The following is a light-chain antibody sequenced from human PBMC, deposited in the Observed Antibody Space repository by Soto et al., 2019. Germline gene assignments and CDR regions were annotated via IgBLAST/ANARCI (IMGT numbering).Light chain of an antibody. J-gene: IGKJ5*01. Sequence: EIVMTQSPATLSVSPGERATLSCRVSQSVSSNLAWYQQKPGQAPRLLISGASSRATGIPDRFSGSGSATDFTLTISRLEPEDFALYYCQHYGRSPITFGQGTRLEIK. V-gene: IGKV3-20*01. CDR2: GAS. CDR3: QHYGRSPIT. CDR1: QSVSSN.